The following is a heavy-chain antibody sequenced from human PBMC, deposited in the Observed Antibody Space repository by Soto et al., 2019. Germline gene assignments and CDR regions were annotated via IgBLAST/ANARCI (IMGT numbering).Heavy chain of an antibody. CDR3: AKDRYSGTYPTDFDY. J-gene: IGHJ4*02. V-gene: IGHV3-30*18. CDR1: GFTFSSYG. CDR2: ISYDGGNE. D-gene: IGHD1-26*01. Sequence: QVQLVQSGGGVVQPGRSLRLSCAGSGFTFSSYGIHWVRQAPGKGLEWVALISYDGGNEKYTESVKDRFTISRDDSHNVAYLQMSSLITEDKAMYYCAKDRYSGTYPTDFDYWGQGSLVTVSS.